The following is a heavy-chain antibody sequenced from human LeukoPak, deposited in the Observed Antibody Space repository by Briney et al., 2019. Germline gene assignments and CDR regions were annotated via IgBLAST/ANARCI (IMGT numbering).Heavy chain of an antibody. CDR1: GGSISSYY. CDR3: ARDYYGSGSPDY. J-gene: IGHJ4*02. Sequence: SETLSLTCTVSGGSISSYYWSWIRQPPGKGLEWIGDIYYSGSTNYNPSLKSRVTILVDKSTNQLSLKLSSVTAADTAVYYCARDYYGSGSPDYWGQGTLVTVSS. CDR2: IYYSGST. D-gene: IGHD3-10*01. V-gene: IGHV4-59*01.